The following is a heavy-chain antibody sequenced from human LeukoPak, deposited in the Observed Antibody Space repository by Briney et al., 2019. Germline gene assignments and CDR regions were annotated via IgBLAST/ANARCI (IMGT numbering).Heavy chain of an antibody. CDR1: GGSISSYH. Sequence: SETLSLTCTVSGGSISSYHWSWIRQPPGKGLEWIGYIYYSGSTNYNPSLKSRVTISVDTSKNQFSLKLSSVTAADTAVYYCASGTNPDAFDIWGQGTMVTVSS. V-gene: IGHV4-59*01. CDR2: IYYSGST. J-gene: IGHJ3*02. CDR3: ASGTNPDAFDI. D-gene: IGHD1-26*01.